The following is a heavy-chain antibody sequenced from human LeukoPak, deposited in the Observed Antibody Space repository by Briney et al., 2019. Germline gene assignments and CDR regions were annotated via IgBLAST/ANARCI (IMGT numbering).Heavy chain of an antibody. CDR3: ARVKGVVVVPAAINSRWFDP. V-gene: IGHV1-18*01. Sequence: ASVKVSCKASGYTFTSYGISWGRQAPGQGLEWMGWISAYNGNTNYAQKLQGRVTMTTDTSTSTAYMELRSLRSDDTAVYYCARVKGVVVVPAAINSRWFDPWGQGTLVTVSS. CDR1: GYTFTSYG. J-gene: IGHJ5*02. D-gene: IGHD2-2*01. CDR2: ISAYNGNT.